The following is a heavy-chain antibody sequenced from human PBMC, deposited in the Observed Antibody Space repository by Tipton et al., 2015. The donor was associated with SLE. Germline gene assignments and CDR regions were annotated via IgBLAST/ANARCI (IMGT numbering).Heavy chain of an antibody. V-gene: IGHV4-30-2*01. J-gene: IGHJ5*02. CDR3: ARDLVGYYDSSGYDSS. D-gene: IGHD3-22*01. CDR2: IFHTGSA. Sequence: LRLSCVVSGASISTEGYSWSWLRQPPGKGLEWIGYIFHTGSAYYNPSLKGRVTISVDTSKNQFSLKLSSVTAADTAVYYCARDLVGYYDSSGYDSSWGQGTLVTVSS. CDR1: GASISTEGYS.